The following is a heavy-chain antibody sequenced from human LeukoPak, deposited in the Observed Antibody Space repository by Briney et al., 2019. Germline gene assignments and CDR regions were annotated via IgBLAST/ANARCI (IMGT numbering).Heavy chain of an antibody. CDR1: GYTFTSYD. CDR2: MNPNSGNT. Sequence: ASVKVSCKASGYTFTSYDINWVRQATGQGLEWMGWMNPNSGNTGYAQKFQGRVTMTRNTSISTAYMELSSPRSEDTAVYYCARGRGSEGGYYFDYWGQGTLVTVSS. J-gene: IGHJ4*02. D-gene: IGHD3-10*01. CDR3: ARGRGSEGGYYFDY. V-gene: IGHV1-8*01.